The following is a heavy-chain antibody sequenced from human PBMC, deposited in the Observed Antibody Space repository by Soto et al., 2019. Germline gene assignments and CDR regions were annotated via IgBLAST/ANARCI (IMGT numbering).Heavy chain of an antibody. CDR2: ISYDGSNK. J-gene: IGHJ6*02. Sequence: QVQLVESGGGVVQPGRSLRLSCAASGFTFSSYGMHWVRQAPGKGLEWVAVISYDGSNKYYADSVKGRFTISRDNSKNTLYLQMNSLGAEDTAVYYCAKATLGYCSSNSCAPSYYYYGMDVWGQGTTVTVSS. CDR3: AKATLGYCSSNSCAPSYYYYGMDV. V-gene: IGHV3-30*18. CDR1: GFTFSSYG. D-gene: IGHD2-2*01.